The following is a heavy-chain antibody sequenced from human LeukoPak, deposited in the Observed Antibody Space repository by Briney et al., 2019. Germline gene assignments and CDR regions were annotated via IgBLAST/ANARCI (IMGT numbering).Heavy chain of an antibody. CDR2: ISGGGGST. J-gene: IGHJ4*02. CDR1: GFTFSSYA. CDR3: AKTTSYYDVLTGGYYFDY. D-gene: IGHD3-9*01. Sequence: GGSLRLSCAASGFTFSSYAMSWVRQAPGKGLEWVSAISGGGGSTYYGFSVKCRFTIYRDNSKNTLYLQMNSLRAEDTALYFCAKTTSYYDVLTGGYYFDYWGQGTLVTVSS. V-gene: IGHV3-23*01.